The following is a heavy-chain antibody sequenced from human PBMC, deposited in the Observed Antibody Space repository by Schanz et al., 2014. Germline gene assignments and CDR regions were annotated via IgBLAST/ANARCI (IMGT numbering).Heavy chain of an antibody. CDR1: GFSLDIFA. CDR3: ANNWNLDY. V-gene: IGHV3-23*01. Sequence: EVHLLESGGGLVEPGGSLRLSCATSGFSLDIFAVSWVRQAPGKGLEWVSAISGGGGTTYYADSVKGRFTISRDNSKNTLYLQMNSLRAEDTAVYYCANNWNLDYWGQGTLVTVSS. J-gene: IGHJ4*02. D-gene: IGHD1-20*01. CDR2: ISGGGGTT.